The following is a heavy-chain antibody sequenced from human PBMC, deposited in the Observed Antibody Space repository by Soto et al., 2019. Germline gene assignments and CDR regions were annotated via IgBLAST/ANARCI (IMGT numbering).Heavy chain of an antibody. CDR2: IYYGGST. D-gene: IGHD2-2*01. Sequence: PSETVSRNPWAHGGSLRRYYVRRIRQHPRDGLEVIEYIYYGGSTNYNPCLKIRVTISVDTSKNQFSLKLSSVTAADTAVYYCARDRCSSTSCYGAGYYYGMDVSGQGTTVTDAS. V-gene: IGHV4-59*01. J-gene: IGHJ6*02. CDR1: GGSLRRYY. CDR3: ARDRCSSTSCYGAGYYYGMDV.